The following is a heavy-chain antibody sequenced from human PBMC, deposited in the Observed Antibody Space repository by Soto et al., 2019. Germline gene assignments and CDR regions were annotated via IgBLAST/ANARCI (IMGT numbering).Heavy chain of an antibody. CDR3: TTPEGYSSSSVAYYYYGMDV. V-gene: IGHV3-15*07. CDR2: IKSKTDGGTT. J-gene: IGHJ6*02. Sequence: GGSLRLSCAASGFTFSNAWMNWVRQAPGKGLEWVGRIKSKTDGGTTDYAAPVKGRFTISRDDSKNTLYLQMNSLKTEDTAVYYCTTPEGYSSSSVAYYYYGMDVWGQGTTVTVSS. D-gene: IGHD6-6*01. CDR1: GFTFSNAW.